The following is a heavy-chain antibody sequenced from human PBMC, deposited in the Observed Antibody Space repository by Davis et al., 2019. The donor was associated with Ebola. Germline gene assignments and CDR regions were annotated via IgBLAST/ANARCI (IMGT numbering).Heavy chain of an antibody. CDR3: ARHVPSSSWLDY. CDR2: IYYSGSA. D-gene: IGHD6-13*01. Sequence: PSETLSLTCTVSGGSISSSGYYWSWIRQHPGKGLEWIGCIYYSGSAYYNPSLKSRLTISVDTSKNHFSLKLSSVTAADTAVYYCARHVPSSSWLDYWGQGTLVTVSS. J-gene: IGHJ4*02. CDR1: GGSISSSGYY. V-gene: IGHV4-31*03.